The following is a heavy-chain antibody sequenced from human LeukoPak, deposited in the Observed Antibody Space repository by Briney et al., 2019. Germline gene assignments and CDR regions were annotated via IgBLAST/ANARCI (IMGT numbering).Heavy chain of an antibody. CDR2: ISYDGPNK. CDR1: GFTFNIYG. D-gene: IGHD5-18*01. J-gene: IGHJ4*02. CDR3: TKEKLPSGYSFLTDY. V-gene: IGHV3-30*18. Sequence: GGSLRLSCAASGFTFNIYGMHWVRQAPGKGLEWVAVISYDGPNKYYADSVKGRFTISRDDSKSTLYLQMNSLRPEDTAVYYCTKEKLPSGYSFLTDYWGQGTLVTVSS.